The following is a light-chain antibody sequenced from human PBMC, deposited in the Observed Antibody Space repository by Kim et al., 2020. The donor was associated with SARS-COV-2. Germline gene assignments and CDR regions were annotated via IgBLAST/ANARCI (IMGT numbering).Light chain of an antibody. CDR1: ILRNYY. CDR3: DSRDSSGYQVV. J-gene: IGLJ2*01. CDR2: GEN. V-gene: IGLV3-19*01. Sequence: LGQTVMITCQGDILRNYYATWYQQKPGQAPVVVIYGENKRPSGIPDRFSGSTSGNTASLTITGAQAEDEADYHCDSRDSSGYQVVFGAGTQLTVL.